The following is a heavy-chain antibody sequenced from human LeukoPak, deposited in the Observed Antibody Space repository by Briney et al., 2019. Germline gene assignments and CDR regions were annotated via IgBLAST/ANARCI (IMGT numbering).Heavy chain of an antibody. V-gene: IGHV4-4*07. CDR3: ARHESRFDY. CDR2: IDASGST. CDR1: GVSVSSYY. Sequence: SETLSLTCTVSGVSVSSYYWIWIRQPAGRGLEWIGRIDASGSTNFNPSLKGRVTMSVDSSKNQFSLKLSSVTAADTAVYYCARHESRFDYWGQGTLVTVSS. D-gene: IGHD6-13*01. J-gene: IGHJ4*02.